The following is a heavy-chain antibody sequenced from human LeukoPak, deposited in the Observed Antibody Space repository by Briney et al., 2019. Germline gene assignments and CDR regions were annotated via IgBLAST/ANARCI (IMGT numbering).Heavy chain of an antibody. Sequence: SETLSLTCAVYGGSFSGYYWSWIRQPPGKGLEWIGEINHSGSTNYNPSLKSQVTISVDTSKNQFSLKLSSVTAADTAVYYCARGPLGINYWGQGTLVTVSS. CDR1: GGSFSGYY. V-gene: IGHV4-34*01. CDR2: INHSGST. CDR3: ARGPLGINY. D-gene: IGHD1-26*01. J-gene: IGHJ4*02.